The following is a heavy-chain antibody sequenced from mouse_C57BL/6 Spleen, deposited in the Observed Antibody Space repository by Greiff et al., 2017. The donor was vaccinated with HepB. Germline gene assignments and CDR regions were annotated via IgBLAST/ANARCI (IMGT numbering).Heavy chain of an antibody. J-gene: IGHJ3*01. CDR2: IYPGDGDT. CDR1: GYAFSSSW. Sequence: VKLMESGPELVKPGASVKISCKASGYAFSSSWMNWVKQRPGKGLEWIGRIYPGDGDTNYNGKFKGKATLTADKSSSTAYMQLSSLTSEDSAVYFCARPAQTAQATYWGQGTLVTVSA. V-gene: IGHV1-82*01. CDR3: ARPAQTAQATY. D-gene: IGHD3-2*02.